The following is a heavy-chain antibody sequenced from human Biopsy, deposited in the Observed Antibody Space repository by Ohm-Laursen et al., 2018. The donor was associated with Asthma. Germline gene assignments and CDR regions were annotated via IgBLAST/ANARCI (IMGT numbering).Heavy chain of an antibody. CDR2: IYSGGTS. CDR1: GFAVSRDH. J-gene: IGHJ4*02. Sequence: SLRLSCTASGFAVSRDHMFWVRQAPGKGLEWASVIYSGGTSHTADSVRGRFTISRDYSKNTLYLQMHSLGAEDTAVYYCARGDSSNWSHYYFDYWGQGTLVTVSS. CDR3: ARGDSSNWSHYYFDY. D-gene: IGHD3-22*01. V-gene: IGHV3-53*01.